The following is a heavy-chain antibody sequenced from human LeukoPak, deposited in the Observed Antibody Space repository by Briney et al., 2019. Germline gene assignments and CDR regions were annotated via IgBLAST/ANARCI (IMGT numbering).Heavy chain of an antibody. V-gene: IGHV3-21*01. D-gene: IGHD3-10*02. CDR2: ISSSSSYI. CDR3: AELGITMIGGV. Sequence: PGGSLRLSCAASGFTFSSYSMNWVRQAPGKGLEWVSSISSSSSYIYYADSVKGRLTISRDNAKNSLYLQMNSLRAEDTAVHYCAELGITMIGGVWGKGTTVTISS. CDR1: GFTFSSYS. J-gene: IGHJ6*04.